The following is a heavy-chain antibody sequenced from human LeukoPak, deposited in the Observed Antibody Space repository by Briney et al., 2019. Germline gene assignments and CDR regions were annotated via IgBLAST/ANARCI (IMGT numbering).Heavy chain of an antibody. CDR3: ARVRISGTIFGVAPDYYYYMDV. CDR1: GFTVSSNY. J-gene: IGHJ6*03. CDR2: IYSGGST. Sequence: GGSLRLSCAASGFTVSSNYMSWVRQAPGKGLEWVSVIYSGGSTYYADSVKGRFTISRDNSKNTLYLQMNSLRAEDTAVYYCARVRISGTIFGVAPDYYYYMDVWGKGTTVTVSS. V-gene: IGHV3-66*02. D-gene: IGHD3-3*01.